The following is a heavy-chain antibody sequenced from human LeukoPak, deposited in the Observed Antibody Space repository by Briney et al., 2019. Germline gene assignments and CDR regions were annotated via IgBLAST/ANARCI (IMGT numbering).Heavy chain of an antibody. CDR3: ARDDYNTLGYNFHY. Sequence: GGSLRLSCVASGFTFADHAMHWVRRAPGQGLEWVTGINWDNDGIVYAASVRGRFTVSRDNARNTLYLQMNRLRPEDTAFYYCARDDYNTLGYNFHYWGQGTLVTVSS. CDR2: INWDNDGI. CDR1: GFTFADHA. J-gene: IGHJ4*02. V-gene: IGHV3-9*01. D-gene: IGHD1-1*01.